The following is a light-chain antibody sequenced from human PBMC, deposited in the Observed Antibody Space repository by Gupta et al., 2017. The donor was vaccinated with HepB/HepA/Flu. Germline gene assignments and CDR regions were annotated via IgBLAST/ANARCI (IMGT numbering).Light chain of an antibody. CDR3: CSYAGSYTYV. CDR2: DVT. Sequence: QSALTQPRSVSGSPGQSVTISCTGTSSDVGGYNYVSWYRQHPGKAPELMIYDVTNRPSGVPDRFSGSKSGNTASLTISGLQAEDEADYYCCSYAGSYTYVFGTGTKVTVL. J-gene: IGLJ1*01. V-gene: IGLV2-11*01. CDR1: SSDVGGYNY.